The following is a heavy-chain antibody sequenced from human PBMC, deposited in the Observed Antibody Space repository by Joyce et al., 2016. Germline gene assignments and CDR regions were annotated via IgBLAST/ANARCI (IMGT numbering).Heavy chain of an antibody. V-gene: IGHV3-48*02. D-gene: IGHD5-24*01. CDR2: ISASSGTI. CDR1: GFSFNTDS. CDR3: ARGGRTGYTCDY. Sequence: EVQLVESGGGLVQPGGSLRLSWAASGFSFNTDSINWVRQAPGKGLEWLSYISASSGTIYDADSVKGRFTISRDNAKNSVDVEVNSLRDEDTAVYYCARGGRTGYTCDYWGQGTLVTVSS. J-gene: IGHJ4*02.